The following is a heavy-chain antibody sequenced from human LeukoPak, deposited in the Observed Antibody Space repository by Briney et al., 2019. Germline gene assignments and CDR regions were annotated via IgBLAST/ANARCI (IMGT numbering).Heavy chain of an antibody. CDR3: ARDGVGVSSFDY. CDR2: ISTYNGNT. J-gene: IGHJ4*02. Sequence: ASVKVSCKTSGATINYIHWMRQAPGQGLEGMGWISTYNGNTNYAQKLQGRVTMTTDTYMRTAYMELRSLRSDDTAVYYCARDGVGVSSFDYWGQGTLVTVSS. D-gene: IGHD1-26*01. V-gene: IGHV1-18*01. CDR1: GATINY.